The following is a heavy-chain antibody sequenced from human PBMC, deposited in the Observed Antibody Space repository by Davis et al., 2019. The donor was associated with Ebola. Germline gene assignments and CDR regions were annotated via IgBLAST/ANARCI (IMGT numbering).Heavy chain of an antibody. Sequence: GSLRLSCTVSGGSISSYYWSWIRQPPGKGLEWIGYIYYSGSTNYNPSLKSRVTISVDTSKNQFSLKLSSVTAADTAVYYCARASRGYSYGYGPYYYGMDVWGQGTTVTVSS. V-gene: IGHV4-59*01. CDR1: GGSISSYY. CDR2: IYYSGST. J-gene: IGHJ6*02. CDR3: ARASRGYSYGYGPYYYGMDV. D-gene: IGHD5-18*01.